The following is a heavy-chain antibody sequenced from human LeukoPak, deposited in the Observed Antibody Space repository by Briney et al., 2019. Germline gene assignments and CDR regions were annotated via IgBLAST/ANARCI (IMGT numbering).Heavy chain of an antibody. CDR1: GGSISSYY. J-gene: IGHJ5*02. Sequence: PSETLSLTCTVSGGSISSYYWSWIRQPPGKGLEWIGYIYYSGSTNYNPSLKSRVTISVDTSKNQFSLKLSSVTAADTAVYYCARDRVDSGWFDPWGQGTLVTVSS. V-gene: IGHV4-59*01. CDR2: IYYSGST. D-gene: IGHD2-15*01. CDR3: ARDRVDSGWFDP.